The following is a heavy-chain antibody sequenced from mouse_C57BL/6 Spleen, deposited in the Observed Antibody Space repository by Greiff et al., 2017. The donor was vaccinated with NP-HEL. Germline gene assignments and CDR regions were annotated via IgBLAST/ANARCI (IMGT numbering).Heavy chain of an antibody. J-gene: IGHJ4*01. D-gene: IGHD2-4*01. CDR2: ISDGGSYT. Sequence: EVKLVESGGGLVKPGGSLKLSCAASGFTFSSYAMSWVRQTPEKRLEWVATISDGGSYTYYTDNVKGRFTISRDNAKNNMYLLMIHLMSADNAMDYCGGGYDYGSYYAMDYWGQGTSVTVSS. V-gene: IGHV5-4*03. CDR1: GFTFSSYA. CDR3: GGGYDYGSYYAMDY.